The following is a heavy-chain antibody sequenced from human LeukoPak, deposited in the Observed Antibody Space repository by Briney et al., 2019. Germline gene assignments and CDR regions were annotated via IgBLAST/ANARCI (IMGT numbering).Heavy chain of an antibody. D-gene: IGHD2-21*01. Sequence: GGSLRLSCTTSGITFSNSWMSWVRQAPGKGLEWVATIRPDGSEGYYADSVRGRFTISRDNSKNSFYLQMSSLRAEDTGVFYCARDVAYSAFDYWGQGTLVIVSS. V-gene: IGHV3-7*01. CDR3: ARDVAYSAFDY. J-gene: IGHJ4*02. CDR2: IRPDGSEG. CDR1: GITFSNSW.